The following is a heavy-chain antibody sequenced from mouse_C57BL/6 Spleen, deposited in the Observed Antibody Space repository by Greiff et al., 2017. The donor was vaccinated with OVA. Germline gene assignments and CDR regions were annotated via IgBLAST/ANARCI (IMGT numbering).Heavy chain of an antibody. CDR2: ISSGSSTI. J-gene: IGHJ4*01. CDR1: GFTFSDYG. Sequence: EVQLQESGGGLVKPGGSLKLSCAASGFTFSDYGMHWVRQAPEKGLEWVAYISSGSSTIYYADTVKGRFTISRDNAKNTLFLQMTSLRSEDTAMYYCARRYGSSYYAMDYWGQGTSVTVSS. V-gene: IGHV5-17*01. D-gene: IGHD1-1*01. CDR3: ARRYGSSYYAMDY.